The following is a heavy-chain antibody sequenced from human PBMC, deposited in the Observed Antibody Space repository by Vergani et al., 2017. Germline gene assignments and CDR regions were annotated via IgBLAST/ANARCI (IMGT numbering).Heavy chain of an antibody. V-gene: IGHV3-30*18. Sequence: QVQLQQWGAGLLKPSETLSLTCAVYGGSFSGYYWSWIRQPPGKGLEWVAVISYDGSNKYYADSVKGRFTISRDNSKNTLYLQMNSLRAEDTAVYYCAKGPLLTAMVFDYWGQGTLVTVSS. J-gene: IGHJ4*02. CDR3: AKGPLLTAMVFDY. CDR2: ISYDGSNK. D-gene: IGHD5-18*01. CDR1: GGSFSGYY.